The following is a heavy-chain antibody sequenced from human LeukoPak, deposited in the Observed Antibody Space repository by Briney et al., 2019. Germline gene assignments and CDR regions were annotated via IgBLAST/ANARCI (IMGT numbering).Heavy chain of an antibody. D-gene: IGHD2-2*01. V-gene: IGHV4-39*01. CDR1: GGSISSSSYY. CDR3: ASRYCSSTSCPFDY. CDR2: IYYSGST. Sequence: SETLSLTCTVSGGSISSSSYYWGWIRQPPGKGLEWIGSIYYSGSTYYNPSLKGRVTISVDTSKNQFSLKLSSVTAADTAVYYCASRYCSSTSCPFDYWGQGTLVTVSS. J-gene: IGHJ4*02.